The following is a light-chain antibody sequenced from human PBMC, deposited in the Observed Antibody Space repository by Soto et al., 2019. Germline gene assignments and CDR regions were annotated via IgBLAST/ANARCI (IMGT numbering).Light chain of an antibody. Sequence: DIQMTQSPSSLSASVGDRVTITCRASQSISSYLNWYQQKPGKAPKLLIYAASTLQSGVPSRFSGRGSGTDFTLTISSLQPEDFATYYCQQLNSYPWTFGQGTKVDI. J-gene: IGKJ1*01. V-gene: IGKV1-39*01. CDR2: AAS. CDR1: QSISSY. CDR3: QQLNSYPWT.